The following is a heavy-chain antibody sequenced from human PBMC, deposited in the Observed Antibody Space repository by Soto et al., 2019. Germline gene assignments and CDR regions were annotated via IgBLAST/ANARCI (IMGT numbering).Heavy chain of an antibody. V-gene: IGHV3-64*01. CDR2: ISSNGGST. D-gene: IGHD2-2*01. J-gene: IGHJ4*02. CDR3: AREGYCSSTSCYSFDY. CDR1: GFTFSSYA. Sequence: EVQLVESGGGLVQPGGSLRLSCAASGFTFSSYAMHWVRQAPGKGLEYVSAISSNGGSTCYANSVKGRFTISRDNSKNTLYLQMGSLRAEDMAVYYCAREGYCSSTSCYSFDYWGPGILVTVSS.